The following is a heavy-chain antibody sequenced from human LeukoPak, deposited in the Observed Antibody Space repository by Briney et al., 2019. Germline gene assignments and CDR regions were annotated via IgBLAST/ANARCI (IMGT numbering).Heavy chain of an antibody. Sequence: SQTLSLTCTVSDGSISSSSYYWGWIRQPPWKGLEWIGSIYYSGSTYYNPSLKSRVTISVDTSKNQFSLKLSSVTAADTAVYYCARRASIAVAGIDYWGQGTLVTVSS. CDR3: ARRASIAVAGIDY. J-gene: IGHJ4*02. D-gene: IGHD6-19*01. V-gene: IGHV4-39*01. CDR2: IYYSGST. CDR1: DGSISSSSYY.